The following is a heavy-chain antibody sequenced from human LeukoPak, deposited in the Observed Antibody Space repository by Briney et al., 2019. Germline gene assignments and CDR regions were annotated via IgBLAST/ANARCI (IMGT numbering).Heavy chain of an antibody. D-gene: IGHD6-13*01. V-gene: IGHV3-23*01. CDR2: ISGSGGST. Sequence: PGGSLRLSCEASGFTFSTYWMSWVRQAPGMGLEWVSAISGSGGSTYYADSVKGRFTISRDNSKNTLYLQMNSLRAEDTAVYYCAKPSDLQGIAAAGSFDYWGQGTLVTVSS. CDR1: GFTFSTYW. J-gene: IGHJ4*02. CDR3: AKPSDLQGIAAAGSFDY.